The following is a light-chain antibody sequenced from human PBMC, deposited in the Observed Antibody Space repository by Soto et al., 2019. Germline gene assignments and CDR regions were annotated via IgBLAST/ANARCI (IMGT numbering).Light chain of an antibody. CDR1: QSISSY. CDR3: LQSYSTPPIT. CDR2: AAS. Sequence: EIQMTQSPSSLSASVGDRVTITCRASQSISSYLNWYQQKPGKAPKLLIYAASSLQSGVPSRFSGSGSGTDFTLTISSLQPEDFATYYCLQSYSTPPITFGHGTRLEIK. V-gene: IGKV1-39*01. J-gene: IGKJ5*01.